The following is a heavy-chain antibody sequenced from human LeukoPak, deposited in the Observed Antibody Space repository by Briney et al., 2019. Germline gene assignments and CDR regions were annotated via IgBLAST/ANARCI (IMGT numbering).Heavy chain of an antibody. D-gene: IGHD6-13*01. CDR2: IYYSGST. Sequence: SETLSLTYTVSGGSISSSSYYWGWIRQPPGKGLEWIGSIYYSGSTYYNPSLKSRVTISVDTSKNQFSLKLSSVTAADTAVYYCARGSYSSWYYYYYYMDVWGKGTTVTVSS. V-gene: IGHV4-39*07. CDR3: ARGSYSSWYYYYYYMDV. CDR1: GGSISSSSYY. J-gene: IGHJ6*03.